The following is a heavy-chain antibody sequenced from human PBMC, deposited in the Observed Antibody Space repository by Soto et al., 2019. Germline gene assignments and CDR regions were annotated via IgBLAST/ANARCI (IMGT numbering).Heavy chain of an antibody. D-gene: IGHD6-6*01. CDR1: GYTFTSYD. CDR2: MNPNSGNT. V-gene: IGHV1-8*01. J-gene: IGHJ4*02. CDR3: ATRIAARPNAFDY. Sequence: SVKVSCKASGYTFTSYDINWVRQATGQGLEWMGWMNPNSGNTGYAQKFQGRVTMTRNTSISTAYMELSSLRSEDTAVYYCATRIAARPNAFDYWGQGTLVTVSS.